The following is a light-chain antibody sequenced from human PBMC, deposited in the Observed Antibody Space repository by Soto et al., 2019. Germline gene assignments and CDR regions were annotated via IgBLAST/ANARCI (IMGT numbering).Light chain of an antibody. Sequence: QSALTQPASVSGSPGQSITISCTGSISDVGGYNYVSWYQQHPGKAPKLMIYDVNNRPSGVSNRFSASKSGNTASLTISGLQAEDEADYYCSSYTISSTPGVFGGGTKLTVL. CDR1: ISDVGGYNY. CDR3: SSYTISSTPGV. CDR2: DVN. V-gene: IGLV2-14*01. J-gene: IGLJ2*01.